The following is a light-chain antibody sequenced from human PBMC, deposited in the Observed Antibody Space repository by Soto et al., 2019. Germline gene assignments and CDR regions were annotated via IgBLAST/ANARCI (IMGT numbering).Light chain of an antibody. CDR2: DAS. V-gene: IGKV1-5*01. CDR3: QQYDKYST. J-gene: IGKJ1*01. CDR1: QTISVS. Sequence: IQMTQSPYTLSASVGDTVTITCRASQTISVSLAWYRQKPGKAPNLLIYDASTLQEGVPSRFSGSGSGTEFTLTVTRLQPDDFATYFCQQYDKYSTFGHGTKVDVK.